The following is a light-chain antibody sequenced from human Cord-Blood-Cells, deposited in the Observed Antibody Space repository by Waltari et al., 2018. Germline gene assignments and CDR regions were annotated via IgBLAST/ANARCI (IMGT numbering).Light chain of an antibody. Sequence: DIQMTQSPSSLSASVGDRGTITCQASQDISNYLNWYQQKPGKAPKLLIYDASNLETEVPSRFSGSGSGTDFTFTISSLQPEDIATYYCQQYDNLPYSFGQGTKLEIK. CDR3: QQYDNLPYS. V-gene: IGKV1-33*01. J-gene: IGKJ2*03. CDR1: QDISNY. CDR2: DAS.